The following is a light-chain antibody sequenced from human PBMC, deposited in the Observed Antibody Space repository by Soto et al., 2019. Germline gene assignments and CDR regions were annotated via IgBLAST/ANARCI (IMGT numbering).Light chain of an antibody. V-gene: IGKV3-20*01. Sequence: EIVLTQSPGTLSLPPGERATLSCRASQTVSSSYLAWYQQKLGQAPRLLIYGATSRATGIPDRFSGSGSGTDFTLTISRLEPEDFAVYYCQQYGSSPRTFGQGTKVEIK. CDR1: QTVSSSY. J-gene: IGKJ1*01. CDR2: GAT. CDR3: QQYGSSPRT.